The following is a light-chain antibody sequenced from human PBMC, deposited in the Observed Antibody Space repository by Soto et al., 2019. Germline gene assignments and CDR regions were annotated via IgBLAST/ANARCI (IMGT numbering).Light chain of an antibody. J-gene: IGKJ1*01. V-gene: IGKV3-11*01. CDR3: QQRSNWWT. CDR2: DAS. Sequence: EFVLTQSPATLSLSPGEKGTLSSRASQSVSSSYLAWYQQKPGQAPRLLIYDASNRATGIPARFSGSGSGTDFTLTISSLEPEDFAVYYCQQRSNWWTFGQGTKVDI. CDR1: QSVSSSY.